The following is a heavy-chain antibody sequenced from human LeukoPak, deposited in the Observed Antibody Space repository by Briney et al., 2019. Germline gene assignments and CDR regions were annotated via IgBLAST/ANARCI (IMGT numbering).Heavy chain of an antibody. V-gene: IGHV4-30-4*08. Sequence: PSETLSLTCTVSGGSISSGDYYWSWIRQPPGKGLEWIGYIYYSGSTYYNPSLKSRVTISVDTSKNQFSLKLSSVTAADTAVYYCARDAPYSGSYLYWYFDLWGRGTLVTVSS. CDR2: IYYSGST. J-gene: IGHJ2*01. CDR3: ARDAPYSGSYLYWYFDL. D-gene: IGHD1-26*01. CDR1: GGSISSGDYY.